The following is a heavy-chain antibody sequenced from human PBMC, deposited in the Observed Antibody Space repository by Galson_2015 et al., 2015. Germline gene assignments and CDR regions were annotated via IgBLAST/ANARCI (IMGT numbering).Heavy chain of an antibody. CDR3: AREAVTTSRLYYFDY. CDR2: IYHSGST. D-gene: IGHD4-17*01. Sequence: ETLSLTCAVSGGSISSSNWWSWVRQPPGKGLEWIGEIYHSGSTNYNPSLKSRVTISVDKSKNQFSLKLSSVTAADTAVYYCAREAVTTSRLYYFDYWGQGTLVTVSS. J-gene: IGHJ4*02. CDR1: GGSISSSNW. V-gene: IGHV4-4*02.